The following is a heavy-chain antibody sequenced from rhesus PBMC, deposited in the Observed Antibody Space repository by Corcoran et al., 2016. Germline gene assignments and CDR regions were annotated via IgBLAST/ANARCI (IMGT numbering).Heavy chain of an antibody. J-gene: IGHJ4*01. CDR1: GFAFSDYY. V-gene: IGHV3S4*01. CDR3: TRAYSNYHFDY. D-gene: IGHD4-23*01. CDR2: ISRASIYI. Sequence: EVQLVESGGGLVQPGGSLRLSCAASGFAFSDYYMSWVRQAPGKGLEWVSSISRASIYIYYAESVKCRFTISRDNAKNSLSLQMNSLKTEDTAVYYCTRAYSNYHFDYWGQGVLVTVSS.